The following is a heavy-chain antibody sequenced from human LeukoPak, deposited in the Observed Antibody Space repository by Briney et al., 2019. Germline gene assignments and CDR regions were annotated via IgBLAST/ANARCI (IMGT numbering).Heavy chain of an antibody. J-gene: IGHJ6*02. CDR3: AKGPVGYCSGGSCYGGYYYGMDV. D-gene: IGHD2-15*01. CDR2: ISYDGSNK. Sequence: PGGSLRLSCAASGFTFSGYGMHWVRQAPGKGLEWVAVISYDGSNKYYADSVKGRFTISRDNSKNTLYLQMNSLRAEDTAVYYCAKGPVGYCSGGSCYGGYYYGMDVWGQGTTVTVSS. CDR1: GFTFSGYG. V-gene: IGHV3-30*18.